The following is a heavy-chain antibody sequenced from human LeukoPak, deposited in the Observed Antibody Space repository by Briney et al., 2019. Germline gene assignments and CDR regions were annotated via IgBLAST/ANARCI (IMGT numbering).Heavy chain of an antibody. V-gene: IGHV3-21*04. D-gene: IGHD6-19*01. CDR1: GFTFSDYY. J-gene: IGHJ4*02. CDR2: ISLSSSYT. CDR3: PRQSYASGWNPFDY. Sequence: GGSLSLSCAASGFTFSDYYMNWVRQAPGKGLEWISSISLSSSYTYYADSVKGRFTISRDNAKNSLYLQMNSLTAEDTAVYYCPRQSYASGWNPFDYWGQGILVTVSS.